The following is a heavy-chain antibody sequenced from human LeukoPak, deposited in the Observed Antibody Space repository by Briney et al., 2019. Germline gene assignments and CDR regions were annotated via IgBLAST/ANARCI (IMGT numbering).Heavy chain of an antibody. Sequence: GGSLRLPCAASGFTFSTYAMSWVRQAPGKGLEWVGRIKSTADGGTPGHAAPVKDRFTISRDDSKNTLFLQMNSLKTEDTAVYYCTRARSYYGMDVWGQGTTVTVSS. CDR2: IKSTADGGTP. CDR1: GFTFSTYA. CDR3: TRARSYYGMDV. J-gene: IGHJ6*02. V-gene: IGHV3-15*01.